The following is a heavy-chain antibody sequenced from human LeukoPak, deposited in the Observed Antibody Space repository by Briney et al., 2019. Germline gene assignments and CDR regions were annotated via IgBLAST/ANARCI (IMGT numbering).Heavy chain of an antibody. D-gene: IGHD6-13*01. V-gene: IGHV4-59*01. CDR3: AREGSSSSNWFDP. CDR1: GVSISSYY. CDR2: ISYSGST. J-gene: IGHJ5*02. Sequence: SETLSLTCTVSGVSISSYYWSWIRQPPGKGLEWIGYISYSGSTNYNPSLKSRVTISVDTSKNQFSLKLSSVTAADTAVYYCAREGSSSSNWFDPWGQGTLVTVSS.